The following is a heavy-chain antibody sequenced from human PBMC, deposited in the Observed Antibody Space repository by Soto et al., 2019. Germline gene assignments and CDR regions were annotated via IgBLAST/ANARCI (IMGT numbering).Heavy chain of an antibody. Sequence: EVQVLESGGGLVQPGGSLRLSCAASGFTFSTYGMSWVRQAPGKGLEWVSDLSGSGRSTYYTDSVKGLFTISRDNSKNTLYRQINTLRAELTAVYYCGKRPLPEGLQGTLGAFDFWGQGTMVTVSS. CDR1: GFTFSTYG. V-gene: IGHV3-23*01. J-gene: IGHJ3*01. D-gene: IGHD3-10*01. CDR2: LSGSGRST. CDR3: GKRPLPEGLQGTLGAFDF.